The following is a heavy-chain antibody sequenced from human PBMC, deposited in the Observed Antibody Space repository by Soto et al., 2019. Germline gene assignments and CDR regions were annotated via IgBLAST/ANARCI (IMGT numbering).Heavy chain of an antibody. CDR3: AKPHYYGSGLGDY. CDR2: ISGSGSTT. CDR1: GFSFSTYA. Sequence: GESLKISCAASGFSFSTYAMTWVRQAPGKGLECVSSISGSGSTTYYADSVKGRFTILRDNSKNTLYLHMNTLRADDTAVYYCAKPHYYGSGLGDYWGLGTLVTVSS. D-gene: IGHD3-10*01. V-gene: IGHV3-23*01. J-gene: IGHJ4*02.